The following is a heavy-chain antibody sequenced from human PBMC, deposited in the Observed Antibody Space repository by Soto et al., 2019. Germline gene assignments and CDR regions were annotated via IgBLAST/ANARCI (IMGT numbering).Heavy chain of an antibody. CDR1: GDTFSTYA. CDR2: IIPILGTP. Sequence: SVKVSCKASGDTFSTYAISWVRQAPGQGLEWLGGIIPILGTPSYAQRFQGRVTITADKSTSTAYMELSSLRSEDTAVYYCARERSRYDRSGYYRPDYWGQGTLVTVSS. D-gene: IGHD3-22*01. CDR3: ARERSRYDRSGYYRPDY. J-gene: IGHJ4*02. V-gene: IGHV1-69*10.